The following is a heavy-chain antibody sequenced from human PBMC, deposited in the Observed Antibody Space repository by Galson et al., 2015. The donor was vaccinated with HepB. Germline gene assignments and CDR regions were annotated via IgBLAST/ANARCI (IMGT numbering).Heavy chain of an antibody. CDR1: GFTFDDYA. D-gene: IGHD2-15*01. V-gene: IGHV3-43D*03. J-gene: IGHJ6*02. CDR2: ISWDGGST. CDR3: AKGAGGGPDYYYGMDV. Sequence: SLRLSCAASGFTFDDYAMHWVRQAPGKGLEWVSLISWDGGSTYYADSVKGRFTISRDNSKNSLYLQMNSLRAEDTALYYCAKGAGGGPDYYYGMDVWGQGTTVTVSS.